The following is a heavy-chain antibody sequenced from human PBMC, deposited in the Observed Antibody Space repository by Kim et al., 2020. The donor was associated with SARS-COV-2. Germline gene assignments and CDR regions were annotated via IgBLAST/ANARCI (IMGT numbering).Heavy chain of an antibody. V-gene: IGHV3-74*01. CDR1: GFTFSSYW. CDR2: INSDGSST. CDR3: ARFRGLWFGESYPHYYGMDV. J-gene: IGHJ6*02. Sequence: GGSRRLSCAASGFTFSSYWMHWVRQAPGKGLVWVSRINSDGSSTSYADSVKGRFTISRDNAKNTLYLQMNSLRAEDTAVYYCARFRGLWFGESYPHYYGMDVWGQGTTVTVSS. D-gene: IGHD3-10*01.